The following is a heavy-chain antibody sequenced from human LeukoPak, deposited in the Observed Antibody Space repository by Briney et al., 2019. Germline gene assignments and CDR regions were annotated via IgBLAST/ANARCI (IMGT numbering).Heavy chain of an antibody. D-gene: IGHD6-13*01. CDR1: GFTISSYS. CDR2: ISSSSNYI. CDR3: ARGTAAAAWFDP. Sequence: NPGGSLRLSCAGSGFTISSYSMNWVRQAPGEGLEWVSSISSSSNYIYYADSVKGRFTISRDNAKNSLSLQMSSLRAEDTAVYYCARGTAAAAWFDPWGQGTLVTVSS. V-gene: IGHV3-21*01. J-gene: IGHJ5*02.